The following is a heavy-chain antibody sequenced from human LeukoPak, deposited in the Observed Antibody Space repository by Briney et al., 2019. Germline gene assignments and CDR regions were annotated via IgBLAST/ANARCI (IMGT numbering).Heavy chain of an antibody. D-gene: IGHD2-21*02. Sequence: RPSETLSLTCTVSGGSISYDYWSWIRQSPGKRLEWIGYIHYSGATIYSPSLKSRVTISVDTSKNQFSLKLSSVTAADTALYYCATLRGASTAVFDSWGQGALVTVSS. J-gene: IGHJ4*02. V-gene: IGHV4-59*08. CDR3: ATLRGASTAVFDS. CDR2: IHYSGAT. CDR1: GGSISYDY.